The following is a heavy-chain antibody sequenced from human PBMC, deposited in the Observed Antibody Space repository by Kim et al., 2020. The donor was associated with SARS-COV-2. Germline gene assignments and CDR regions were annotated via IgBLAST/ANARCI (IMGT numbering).Heavy chain of an antibody. J-gene: IGHJ4*02. V-gene: IGHV3-7*03. D-gene: IGHD3-16*01. Sequence: GGSLRLSCAASGFTFSSYWMSWVRQAAGRGGEWVAKIKKDGSEKYYVDSVKGRFTISRDNAKNSLYLQMNSLRAEDTAVYYCARDQLGGPAADGGVDYWGQGTLVTVSS. CDR1: GFTFSSYW. CDR3: ARDQLGGPAADGGVDY. CDR2: IKKDGSEK.